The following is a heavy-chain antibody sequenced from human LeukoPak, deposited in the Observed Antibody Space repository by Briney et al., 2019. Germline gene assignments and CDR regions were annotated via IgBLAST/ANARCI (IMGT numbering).Heavy chain of an antibody. CDR2: ISRTSEYI. Sequence: GGALRLSCAASGFSFSIYFMNWVRQAPGKGLEWVSSISRTSEYIHYADSVRGRFAISRDNAKNSVYLQMNSLRAEDTAVYFCAGGGDFDYWGQGILVTVSA. CDR1: GFSFSIYF. J-gene: IGHJ4*02. V-gene: IGHV3-21*01. CDR3: AGGGDFDY. D-gene: IGHD3-16*01.